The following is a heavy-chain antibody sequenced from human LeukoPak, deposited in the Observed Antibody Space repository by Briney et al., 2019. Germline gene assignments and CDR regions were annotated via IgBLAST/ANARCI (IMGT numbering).Heavy chain of an antibody. CDR3: AKDIVVVPAATYGMDV. J-gene: IGHJ6*02. D-gene: IGHD2-2*01. CDR2: ISYDGSNQ. CDR1: GFTFNNFG. Sequence: GGSLRLSCAASGFTFNNFGMHWVRQAPGKGLEWVATISYDGSNQYYVESVKGRFTISRDNSKNTLYLQMNSLRAEDTAVYYCAKDIVVVPAATYGMDVWGQGTTVTVSS. V-gene: IGHV3-30*18.